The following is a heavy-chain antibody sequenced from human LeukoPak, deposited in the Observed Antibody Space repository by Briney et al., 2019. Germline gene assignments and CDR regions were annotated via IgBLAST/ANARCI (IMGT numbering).Heavy chain of an antibody. J-gene: IGHJ4*02. CDR1: GGSISNSSYY. Sequence: SGTLSLTCSVSGGSISNSSYYWGCIRQPPGNGLEWIGTIYYSGSTYHNPSLKSRVIISVDTSKNQFSLKLRSVTAADTAVYYCARQRAKYYYENYWGQGTLVTVSS. CDR2: IYYSGST. V-gene: IGHV4-39*01. D-gene: IGHD3-22*01. CDR3: ARQRAKYYYENY.